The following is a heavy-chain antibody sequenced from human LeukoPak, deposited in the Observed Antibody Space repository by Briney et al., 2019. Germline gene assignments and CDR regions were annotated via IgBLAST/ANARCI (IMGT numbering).Heavy chain of an antibody. CDR1: GYSISSGYY. Sequence: SETLSLTCTVSGYSISSGYYWAWIRQPPGKGLEWIGNIYHSGSTYYNPSLKSRVTISVDTSKDQFSLKLSSVTAVDTALYYCARGYSSSWYFNWFDPWGQGTLVTVSS. D-gene: IGHD6-13*01. V-gene: IGHV4-38-2*02. CDR3: ARGYSSSWYFNWFDP. J-gene: IGHJ5*02. CDR2: IYHSGST.